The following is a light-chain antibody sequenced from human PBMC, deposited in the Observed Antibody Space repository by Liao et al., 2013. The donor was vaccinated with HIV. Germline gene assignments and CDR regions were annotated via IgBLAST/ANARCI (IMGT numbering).Light chain of an antibody. V-gene: IGLV3-1*01. J-gene: IGLJ3*02. CDR1: KLGEKY. CDR2: EDE. CDR3: QVWHTGSGHPV. Sequence: YDLTQPPSVSVSPGQTGSITCSGYKLGEKYVSWYQQKPGQSPVLVIYEDEKRPSGIPERFSGSNSGNTATLTINRVEVGDEADYYCQVWHTGSGHPVFGGGTKLTVL.